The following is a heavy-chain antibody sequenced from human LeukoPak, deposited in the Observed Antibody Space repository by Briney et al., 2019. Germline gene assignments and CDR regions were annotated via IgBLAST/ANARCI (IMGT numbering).Heavy chain of an antibody. CDR2: IRHDGSEK. CDR3: AKPYSSRQYYFDY. CDR1: GFTFSSYW. J-gene: IGHJ4*02. D-gene: IGHD6-13*01. V-gene: IGHV3-7*01. Sequence: GGSLRLSCAASGFTFSSYWMSWVRRAPGKGLEWVANIRHDGSEKYYLDSVKGRFTISRDNAKKSLSLQMNSLRAEDTAVYYCAKPYSSRQYYFDYWGQGTLVTVSS.